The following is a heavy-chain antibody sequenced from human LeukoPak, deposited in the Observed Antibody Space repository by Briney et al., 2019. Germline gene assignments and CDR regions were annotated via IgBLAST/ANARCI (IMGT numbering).Heavy chain of an antibody. CDR1: GFTFSSYA. V-gene: IGHV3-21*01. Sequence: GGSLRLSCAASGFTFSSYAMHWVRQAPGKGLEWVSSISSSSSYIFYADSVKGRFTISRDNAKNSLSLQMNSLRAEDTAVYYCARDLNFDYWGQGTLVTVSS. CDR3: ARDLNFDY. J-gene: IGHJ4*02. CDR2: ISSSSSYI.